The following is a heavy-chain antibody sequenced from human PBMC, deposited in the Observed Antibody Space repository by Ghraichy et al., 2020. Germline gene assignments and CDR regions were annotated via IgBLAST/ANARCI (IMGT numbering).Heavy chain of an antibody. D-gene: IGHD3-10*01. Sequence: SGPTLVKPTQTLTLTCTFSGFSLSTSGVGVGWIRQPPGKALEWLALIYWNDDKRYSPSLKSRLTITKDTSKNQVVLTMTNMDPVDTATYYCAHGTNYYGSGSYLTFDYWGQGTLVTVSS. CDR3: AHGTNYYGSGSYLTFDY. V-gene: IGHV2-5*01. CDR1: GFSLSTSGVG. CDR2: IYWNDDK. J-gene: IGHJ4*02.